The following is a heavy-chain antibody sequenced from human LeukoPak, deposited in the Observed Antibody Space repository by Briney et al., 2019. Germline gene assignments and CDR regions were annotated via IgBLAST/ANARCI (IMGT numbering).Heavy chain of an antibody. J-gene: IGHJ4*02. Sequence: PSETLSLTCVVYGGSFSGYYWNWIRQPPGKGLEWIGEINHSGSTYYNPSLKSRVAISVDTSKNQFSLRLSSVTAADTAVYYCASSYYSSSSRDYWGQGTLVTVSS. V-gene: IGHV4-34*01. CDR1: GGSFSGYY. D-gene: IGHD6-6*01. CDR2: INHSGST. CDR3: ASSYYSSSSRDY.